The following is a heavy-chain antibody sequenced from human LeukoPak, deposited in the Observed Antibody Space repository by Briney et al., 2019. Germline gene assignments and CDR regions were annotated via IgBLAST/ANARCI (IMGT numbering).Heavy chain of an antibody. J-gene: IGHJ4*02. CDR1: GGTFSSYA. V-gene: IGHV1-69*05. Sequence: SVKVSCKASGGTFSSYAISWVRQAPGQRLEWMGGIIPIFGTANYAQKFQGRVTMTTDTSTSTAYMELRSLRSGDTAVYYCARAGYDILTLAPDPANDFWGQGTLVTVSS. CDR3: ARAGYDILTLAPDPANDF. CDR2: IIPIFGTA. D-gene: IGHD3-9*01.